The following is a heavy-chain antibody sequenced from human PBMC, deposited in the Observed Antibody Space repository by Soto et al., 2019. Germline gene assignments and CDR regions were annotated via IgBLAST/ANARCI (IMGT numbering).Heavy chain of an antibody. Sequence: QVQLVQSGAEVKKPGSSVKVSCKAPGGTFSSYAISWVRQAPGQGLEWMGGIIPIFGTANYAQKFQGRVTITADKSTSTAYMEMSSLSSEDTAVYYCATLGGTAMVKIDYWGQGTLVTVSS. CDR1: GGTFSSYA. J-gene: IGHJ4*02. D-gene: IGHD5-18*01. CDR3: ATLGGTAMVKIDY. CDR2: IIPIFGTA. V-gene: IGHV1-69*06.